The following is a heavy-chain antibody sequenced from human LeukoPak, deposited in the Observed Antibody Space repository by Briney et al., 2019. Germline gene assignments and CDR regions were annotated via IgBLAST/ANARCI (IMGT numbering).Heavy chain of an antibody. CDR3: ARLLPWYYDSSGYYSGEGAFDI. D-gene: IGHD3-22*01. Sequence: PSETLSLTCTVSGGSISSSSYYWGWIRQPPGKGLEWIGSIYYSGSTCYNPSLKSRVTISVDTSKNQFSLKLSSVTAADTAVYYCARLLPWYYDSSGYYSGEGAFDIWGQGTMVTVSS. V-gene: IGHV4-39*01. CDR1: GGSISSSSYY. J-gene: IGHJ3*02. CDR2: IYYSGST.